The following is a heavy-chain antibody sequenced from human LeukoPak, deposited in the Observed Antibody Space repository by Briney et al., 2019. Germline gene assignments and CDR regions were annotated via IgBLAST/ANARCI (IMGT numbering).Heavy chain of an antibody. CDR3: ARASLRRGYSYGIDY. Sequence: SQTLSLTCAVSGGSISSGGYSWSWIRQPPGKGLEWIGYIYHSGSTYYNPSLKSRVTISVDRSKNQFSLKLSSVTAADTAVYYCARASLRRGYSYGIDYWGQGTLVTVSS. CDR2: IYHSGST. CDR1: GGSISSGGYS. D-gene: IGHD5-18*01. V-gene: IGHV4-30-2*01. J-gene: IGHJ4*02.